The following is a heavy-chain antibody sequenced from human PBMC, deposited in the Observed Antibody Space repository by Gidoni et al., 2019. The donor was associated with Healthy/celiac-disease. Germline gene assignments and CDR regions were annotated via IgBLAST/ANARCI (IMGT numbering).Heavy chain of an antibody. CDR3: ARDYYGGNRKKYWYFDL. Sequence: QVQLVQSGPEVQKPGASVKVSCKASGSTFTGYYMHWVRQAPGQGLEWMGWINPNSGGTNYAQKFQGRVTMTRDTSISTAYMELSRLRSDDTAVYYCARDYYGGNRKKYWYFDLWGRGTLVTVSS. D-gene: IGHD4-17*01. CDR1: GSTFTGYY. V-gene: IGHV1-2*02. J-gene: IGHJ2*01. CDR2: INPNSGGT.